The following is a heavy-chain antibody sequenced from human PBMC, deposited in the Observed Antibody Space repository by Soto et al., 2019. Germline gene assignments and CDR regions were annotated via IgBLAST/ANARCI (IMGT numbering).Heavy chain of an antibody. Sequence: PSETLSLTCAVSGGSISSSNWWSWVRRPPGKGLEWIGEIYHDGTRNYNPSLESRVTISMDKSKNQFSLNLRSLTAADTAIYYCERAQFLFLGMDVWGQGTTVTVSS. CDR3: ERAQFLFLGMDV. D-gene: IGHD2-21*01. J-gene: IGHJ6*02. CDR1: GGSISSSNW. V-gene: IGHV4-4*02. CDR2: IYHDGTR.